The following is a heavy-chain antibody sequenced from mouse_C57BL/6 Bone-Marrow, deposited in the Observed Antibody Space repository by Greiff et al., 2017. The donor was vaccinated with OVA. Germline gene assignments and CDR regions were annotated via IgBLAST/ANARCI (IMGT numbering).Heavy chain of an antibody. D-gene: IGHD1-1*01. CDR1: GYTFTSYW. J-gene: IGHJ2*01. CDR2: IYPGSGST. CDR3: ARYYYGFDY. Sequence: QVHVKQSGAELVKPGASVKMSCKASGYTFTSYWITWVKQRPGQGLEWIGDIYPGSGSTNYNEKFKSKATLTVDTSSSTAYMQLSSLTSEDSAVYYCARYYYGFDYWGQGTTLTVSS. V-gene: IGHV1-55*01.